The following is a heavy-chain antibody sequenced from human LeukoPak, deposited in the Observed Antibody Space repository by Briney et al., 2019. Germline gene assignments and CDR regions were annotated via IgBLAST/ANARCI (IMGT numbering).Heavy chain of an antibody. CDR3: ARDLSMGPTYINGWYDY. V-gene: IGHV4-4*02. Sequence: SETLSLTCAVSGGSISSSYWWSWVRQPPGKGLEWIGEMYHGGSTNYNPSLKSRVTISLDNSKNQFSLKLSSVTAADTAVYYCARDLSMGPTYINGWYDYWGQGTLVTVSS. CDR2: MYHGGST. CDR1: GGSISSSYW. D-gene: IGHD6-19*01. J-gene: IGHJ4*02.